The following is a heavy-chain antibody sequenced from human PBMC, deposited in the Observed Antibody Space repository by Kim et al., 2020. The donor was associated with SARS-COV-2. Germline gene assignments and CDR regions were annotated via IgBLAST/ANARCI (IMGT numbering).Heavy chain of an antibody. D-gene: IGHD1-26*01. V-gene: IGHV4-34*01. CDR3: ARGGVGARRFDY. Sequence: NCNPPLKSRVTIAVDTSKNQFALKLSCVTAADTAVYYCARGGVGARRFDYWGQGTLVTVSS. J-gene: IGHJ4*02.